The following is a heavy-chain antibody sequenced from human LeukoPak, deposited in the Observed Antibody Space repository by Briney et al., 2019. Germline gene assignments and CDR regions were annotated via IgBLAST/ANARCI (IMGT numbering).Heavy chain of an antibody. CDR2: INPSGGST. Sequence: ASVKVSCKASGYTFTTYYVHWVRQAPGQGLEWMGIINPSGGSTTYAQKFRGRLTMTRDMSTSTVYMELSSLRSEDTAVYYCARDYPGYSGYEYYYYYYYMDVWGKGTTVTVSS. CDR1: GYTFTTYY. V-gene: IGHV1-46*01. D-gene: IGHD5-12*01. CDR3: ARDYPGYSGYEYYYYYYYMDV. J-gene: IGHJ6*03.